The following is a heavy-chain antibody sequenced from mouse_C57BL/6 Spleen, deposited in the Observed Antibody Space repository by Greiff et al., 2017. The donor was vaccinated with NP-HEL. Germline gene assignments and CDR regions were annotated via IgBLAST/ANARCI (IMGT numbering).Heavy chain of an antibody. CDR2: IYPRSGNT. V-gene: IGHV1-81*01. CDR3: ARLLIYYYGSSYGYFDY. J-gene: IGHJ2*01. D-gene: IGHD1-1*01. Sequence: QVQLQQSGAELARPGASVKLSCKASGYTFTSYGISWVKQRTGQGLEWIGEIYPRSGNTYYNEKFKGKATLTADKSSSTAYMELRSLTSEDSAVYFCARLLIYYYGSSYGYFDYWGQGTTLTVSS. CDR1: GYTFTSYG.